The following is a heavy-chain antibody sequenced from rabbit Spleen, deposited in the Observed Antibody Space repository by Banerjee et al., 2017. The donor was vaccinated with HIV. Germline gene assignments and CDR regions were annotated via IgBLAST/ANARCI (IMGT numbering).Heavy chain of an antibody. CDR1: GVSFSGDSY. Sequence: QSLEESGGDLVKPGASLTLTCIASGVSFSGDSYMCWVRQAPGKGLEWIACIELGSSGFPYFGGRAKGRFTIPKTPAATVTLQMTSLTAADTATYFCARDTSSSFSSYGMDLWGPGTLVTVS. D-gene: IGHD1-1*01. V-gene: IGHV1S40*01. CDR3: ARDTSSSFSSYGMDL. CDR2: IELGSSGFP. J-gene: IGHJ6*01.